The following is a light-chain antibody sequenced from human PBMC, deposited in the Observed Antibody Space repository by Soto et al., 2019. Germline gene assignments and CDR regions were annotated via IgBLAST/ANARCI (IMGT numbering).Light chain of an antibody. CDR1: ALPKQY. V-gene: IGLV3-25*03. CDR2: KDS. Sequence: SSELTQPPSVSVSPGQTARITCSGDALPKQYAYWYQQKPGQAPVLVIYKDSERPSGIPERFSGSSSGTTVTLTISGVQAEDEAEYYCQSADSSGTYVVFGGGTQPDRP. J-gene: IGLJ2*01. CDR3: QSADSSGTYVV.